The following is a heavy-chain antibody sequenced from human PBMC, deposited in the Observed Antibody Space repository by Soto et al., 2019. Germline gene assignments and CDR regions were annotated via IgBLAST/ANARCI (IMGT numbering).Heavy chain of an antibody. CDR3: ARLGYCSSTSCYYGWFDP. CDR2: IKQDGGEK. V-gene: IGHV3-7*03. CDR1: GFTFSSYW. Sequence: GSLRLSCAASGFTFSSYWMSWVRQAPGKGLEWVASIKQDGGEKYYVDSAKGRFTISRDNAKNSLYLQMNSLRAEDTAVYYCARLGYCSSTSCYYGWFDPWGQGTLVTVSS. D-gene: IGHD2-2*01. J-gene: IGHJ5*02.